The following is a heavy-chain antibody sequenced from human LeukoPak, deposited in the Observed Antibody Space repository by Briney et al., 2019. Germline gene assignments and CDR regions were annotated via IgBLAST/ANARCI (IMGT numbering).Heavy chain of an antibody. CDR1: GFTFSTYG. V-gene: IGHV3-30*18. J-gene: IGHJ4*02. CDR2: ISSDGSKK. Sequence: GGSLRLSCAASGFTFSTYGIHWVRQAPGKGLEWVAAISSDGSKKYYADSVKGRFTISRDNSKNTVYVQMNSLRADDTVVYYYAKRRPIDYWGQGTLVTVSS. CDR3: AKRRPIDY.